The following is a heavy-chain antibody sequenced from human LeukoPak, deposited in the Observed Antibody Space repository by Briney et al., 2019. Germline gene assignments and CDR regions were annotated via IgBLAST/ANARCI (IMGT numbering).Heavy chain of an antibody. CDR3: ARDHVSVVPAAMSRFDP. Sequence: GASVKVSCKASGYTFTSYGISWVRQAPGQGLEWMGWISAYNGNTNYAQKLQGRVTMTTDTSTSTPYMELRSLRSDDTAVYYCARDHVSVVPAAMSRFDPWGQGTLVTVSS. V-gene: IGHV1-18*01. D-gene: IGHD2-2*01. J-gene: IGHJ5*02. CDR2: ISAYNGNT. CDR1: GYTFTSYG.